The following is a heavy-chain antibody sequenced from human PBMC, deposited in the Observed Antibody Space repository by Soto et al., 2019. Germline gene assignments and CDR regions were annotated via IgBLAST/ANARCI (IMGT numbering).Heavy chain of an antibody. CDR1: GGSISSSDW. CDR2: IYHTGST. D-gene: IGHD1-26*01. CDR3: ARGGVGAGPFDY. Sequence: QVQLQESGPGLVKPSGTLSLICTVSGGSISSSDWWSWVRQPPGKGLEWIGEIYHTGSTNYSPSLKSRVTISVDVSKNQFSLKLNSVTAADTAVYYCARGGVGAGPFDYWGQGTTVTVSS. V-gene: IGHV4-4*02. J-gene: IGHJ4*03.